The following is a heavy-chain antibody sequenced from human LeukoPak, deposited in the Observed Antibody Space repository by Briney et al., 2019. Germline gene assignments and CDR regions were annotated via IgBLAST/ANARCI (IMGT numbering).Heavy chain of an antibody. Sequence: SETLSLTCTVSGGSISNYWWSWIRQPPGKGLEWIGYVFDSGGTNYNPSLKSRVTISVDTSKKQFSLKLSSVTAADTAVYYCARGFSSSWNYFDYWGQGTLVTVSS. CDR2: VFDSGGT. CDR1: GGSISNYW. D-gene: IGHD6-13*01. J-gene: IGHJ4*02. CDR3: ARGFSSSWNYFDY. V-gene: IGHV4-59*01.